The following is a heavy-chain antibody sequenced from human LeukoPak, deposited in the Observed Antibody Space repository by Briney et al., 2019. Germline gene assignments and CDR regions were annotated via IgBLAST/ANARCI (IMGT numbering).Heavy chain of an antibody. CDR1: GGSISSYY. CDR2: IDYSGST. V-gene: IGHV4-59*01. D-gene: IGHD3-16*01. CDR3: ARERGDFRFVDI. J-gene: IGHJ3*02. Sequence: SETLSLTCTVSGGSISSYYWSWIRQPPGKGLEWIGYIDYSGSTNYNPSLKSRVTISVDTSKNQFSLKLSSVTAADTAVYYCARERGDFRFVDIWGQGKMVTVSS.